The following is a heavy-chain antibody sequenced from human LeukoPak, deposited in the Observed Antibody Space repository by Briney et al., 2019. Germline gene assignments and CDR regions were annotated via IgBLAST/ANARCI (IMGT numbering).Heavy chain of an antibody. Sequence: KPSETLSLTCTVSGGSISSSPCYWDWIRQPPGKGLEWIGAIHYSGNTNYNPSLRGRGIVSVDTSRNQLSLKLSSVTAADTAVYYCARGLASGFDYWGQGTLVTVSS. J-gene: IGHJ4*02. CDR2: IHYSGNT. D-gene: IGHD1-26*01. CDR1: GGSISSSPCY. V-gene: IGHV4-39*01. CDR3: ARGLASGFDY.